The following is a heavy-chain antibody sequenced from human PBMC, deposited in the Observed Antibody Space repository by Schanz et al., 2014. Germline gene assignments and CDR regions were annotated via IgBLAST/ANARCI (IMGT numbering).Heavy chain of an antibody. D-gene: IGHD3-10*01. V-gene: IGHV3-11*05. CDR3: AKDGIMVQGVIWERYFDS. J-gene: IGHJ4*02. CDR2: ISSSSSYT. Sequence: PGGSLRLSCAASGFTFSDYYMTWIRQAPGKGLEWVSYISSSSSYTNYADSVKGRFTISRDNAKNSLYLQMNSLRAEDTALYYCAKDGIMVQGVIWERYFDSWGQGTLVTVSS. CDR1: GFTFSDYY.